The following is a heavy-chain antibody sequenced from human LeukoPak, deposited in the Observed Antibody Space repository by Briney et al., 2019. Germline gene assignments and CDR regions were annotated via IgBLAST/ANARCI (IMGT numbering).Heavy chain of an antibody. V-gene: IGHV4-39*07. D-gene: IGHD6-19*01. J-gene: IGHJ4*02. Sequence: SETLSLTCTVSGGSISSSSYYWGWIRQPPGKGLEWIGSIHYSGSTYYNPSLKSRVTISVDTSKNQFSLKLSSVTAADTAVYYCARVSVAGPNFDYWGQGTLVTVSS. CDR1: GGSISSSSYY. CDR3: ARVSVAGPNFDY. CDR2: IHYSGST.